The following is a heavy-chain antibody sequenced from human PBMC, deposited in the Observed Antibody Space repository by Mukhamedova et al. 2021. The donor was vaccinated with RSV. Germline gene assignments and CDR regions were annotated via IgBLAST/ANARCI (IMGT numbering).Heavy chain of an antibody. Sequence: GITNYNPSLKSRVTISVDASKNQFSLNLNSLTAADTGVYYCARAPKPITGSYYIDVWGNGTTVTVSS. J-gene: IGHJ6*03. CDR3: ARAPKPITGSYYIDV. CDR2: GIT. V-gene: IGHV4-34*01. D-gene: IGHD5-12*01.